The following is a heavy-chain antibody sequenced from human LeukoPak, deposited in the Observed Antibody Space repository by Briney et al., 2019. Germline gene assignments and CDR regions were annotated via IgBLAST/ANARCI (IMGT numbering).Heavy chain of an antibody. Sequence: SETLSLTCNVSGYTMNSGYYWSWIRQTPGNGLEWIGETTHSGSTDYNPSLKSRVSVSVDTSKNQFSLKLTSVTAADTAVYYCARGPAYSWLRAGSVCYFDFWGQGVLVTVSS. J-gene: IGHJ4*02. CDR3: ARGPAYSWLRAGSVCYFDF. CDR2: TTHSGST. V-gene: IGHV4-34*01. D-gene: IGHD3-10*01. CDR1: GYTMNSGYY.